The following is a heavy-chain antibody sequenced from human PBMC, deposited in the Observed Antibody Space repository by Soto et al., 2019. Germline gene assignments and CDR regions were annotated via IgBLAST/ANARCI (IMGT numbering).Heavy chain of an antibody. D-gene: IGHD3-22*01. J-gene: IGHJ4*02. CDR1: GYSFSGWY. CDR2: INPNTGGA. Sequence: GASVKVSCKASGYSFSGWYIHWVRQAPGQGLEWMGWINPNTGGAVYAQKFQGRVTMTRDTTTSTAYMELSRLTSDDTAVYYCANSLITTMIVVSLFDYWGQGTLVTVSS. CDR3: ANSLITTMIVVSLFDY. V-gene: IGHV1-2*02.